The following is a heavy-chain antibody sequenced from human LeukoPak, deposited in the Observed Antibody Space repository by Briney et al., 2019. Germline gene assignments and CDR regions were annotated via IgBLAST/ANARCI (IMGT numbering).Heavy chain of an antibody. V-gene: IGHV3-30-3*01. CDR2: ISYDGSNK. D-gene: IGHD2-2*01. Sequence: PGRSLRLSCAASGFTFSSYAMHWVRQAPGKGLEWVAVISYDGSNKYYADSVKGRFTISRDNSKNTLYLQMNSLRAEDTAVYYCAREGSSSTSCYPYYYYYYGMDVWGQGTTVTVSS. CDR3: AREGSSSTSCYPYYYYYYGMDV. J-gene: IGHJ6*02. CDR1: GFTFSSYA.